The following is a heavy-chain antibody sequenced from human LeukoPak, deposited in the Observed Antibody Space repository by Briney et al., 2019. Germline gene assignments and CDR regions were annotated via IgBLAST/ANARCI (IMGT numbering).Heavy chain of an antibody. J-gene: IGHJ4*02. CDR1: GGTFSSYA. CDR2: IIPIFGTA. D-gene: IGHD3-22*01. Sequence: ASVKVSCKASGGTFSSYAISWVRQAPGQGLEWMGGIIPIFGTANYAQKFQGRVTITADESTSTAYMELSSLGSEDTAVYYCAASYYYDSSDYFGNYWGQGTLVTVSS. V-gene: IGHV1-69*01. CDR3: AASYYYDSSDYFGNY.